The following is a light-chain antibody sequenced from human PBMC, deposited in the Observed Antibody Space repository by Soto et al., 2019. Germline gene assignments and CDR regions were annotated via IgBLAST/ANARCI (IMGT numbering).Light chain of an antibody. CDR1: QSVSTNY. CDR3: QQYGSSPLT. J-gene: IGKJ1*01. Sequence: EIALTQSPGTLSLSPGERASLSCRASQSVSTNYLVWYQQKPGQAPRLLIYDASSRATGIPDRFSGSGSGTDFTLTISRLEPEDFAVYYCQQYGSSPLTFGQGTKV. CDR2: DAS. V-gene: IGKV3-20*01.